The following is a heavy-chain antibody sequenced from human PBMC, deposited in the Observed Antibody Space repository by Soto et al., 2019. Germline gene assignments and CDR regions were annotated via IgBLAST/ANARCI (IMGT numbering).Heavy chain of an antibody. D-gene: IGHD3-10*01. CDR2: INAGNWNT. V-gene: IGHV1-3*01. Sequence: QVQLVQSGAEVKKPGASVKVSCKASGYTFSNFAMHWVRQAPGQRLEWMGWINAGNWNTTYSQKFQGRVTITRDTSASTAYRELSSLRYEDTAVYYCARAAGSFDYWGQGPLVTVSS. CDR3: ARAAGSFDY. J-gene: IGHJ4*02. CDR1: GYTFSNFA.